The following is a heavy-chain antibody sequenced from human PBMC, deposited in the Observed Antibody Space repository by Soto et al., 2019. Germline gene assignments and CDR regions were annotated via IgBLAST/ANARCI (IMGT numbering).Heavy chain of an antibody. J-gene: IGHJ6*02. V-gene: IGHV3-23*01. D-gene: IGHD1-26*01. CDR2: ISGSGGNT. Sequence: ESGGDLVQPGGSLRLSCAASGFTFSSYAMNWVRQAPGKGLEWVSAISGSGGNTFYADSVKGRFTISRDNSKNTLFLQMHSLRVEDTAIYYCAMLNSGSYSYHGMDVWGQGTTVTVSS. CDR3: AMLNSGSYSYHGMDV. CDR1: GFTFSSYA.